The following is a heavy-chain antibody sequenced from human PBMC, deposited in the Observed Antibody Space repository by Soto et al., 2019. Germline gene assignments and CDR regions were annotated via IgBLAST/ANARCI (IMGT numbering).Heavy chain of an antibody. Sequence: QVQLVESGAEVKKPGASVKVSCKASGYTFTDYGISWVRQAPGQGLEWRGWSSGYNGNTKYAQKFQGRVPMTTDTPTNTAYMELRSLRSDDTAVYYCARDREYYYDSSGNYYYHYGLDVWGQGTTVTVS. V-gene: IGHV1-18*04. CDR2: SSGYNGNT. D-gene: IGHD3-22*01. CDR1: GYTFTDYG. CDR3: ARDREYYYDSSGNYYYHYGLDV. J-gene: IGHJ6*02.